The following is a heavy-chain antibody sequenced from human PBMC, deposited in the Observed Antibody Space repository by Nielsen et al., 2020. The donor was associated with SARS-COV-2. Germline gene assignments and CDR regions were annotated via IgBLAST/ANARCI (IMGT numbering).Heavy chain of an antibody. CDR1: GFTFSSYS. J-gene: IGHJ4*02. CDR3: ARAAALTDTAMVTFDY. V-gene: IGHV3-48*01. Sequence: GESLKISCAASGFTFSSYSMNWVRQAPGKGLEWVSYISSSCSTIYYADSVKGRFTISRDNAKNSLYLQMNSLRAEDTAVYYCARAAALTDTAMVTFDYWGQGTLVTVSS. D-gene: IGHD5-18*01. CDR2: ISSSCSTI.